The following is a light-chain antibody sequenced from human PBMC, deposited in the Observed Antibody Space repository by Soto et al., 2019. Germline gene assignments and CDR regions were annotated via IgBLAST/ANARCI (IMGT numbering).Light chain of an antibody. J-gene: IGKJ3*01. Sequence: EIVLTQSPGTLSLSPGERATLSCRASQNIKSSSLAWYQQRPGQAPRLLMYGASSRATGIPDKFSGSGSGTDFTLTISRLEPEDFAVYYCQQYGSSPRTFGPGTKVDIK. V-gene: IGKV3-20*01. CDR2: GAS. CDR1: QNIKSSS. CDR3: QQYGSSPRT.